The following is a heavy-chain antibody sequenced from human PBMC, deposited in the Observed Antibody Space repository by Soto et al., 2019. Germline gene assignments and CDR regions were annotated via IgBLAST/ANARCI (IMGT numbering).Heavy chain of an antibody. CDR2: INHSGST. CDR1: GGSFSGYY. CDR3: ACGAVRGCHEEYFDY. Sequence: QVQLQQWGAGLLKPSETLSLTCAVYGGSFSGYYWSWIRQPPGKGLEWIGEINHSGSTNYNPSLKSRVTISVDTSKNQFSLKLSSVTAADTAVYYCACGAVRGCHEEYFDYWGQGTLVTVSS. V-gene: IGHV4-34*01. J-gene: IGHJ4*02.